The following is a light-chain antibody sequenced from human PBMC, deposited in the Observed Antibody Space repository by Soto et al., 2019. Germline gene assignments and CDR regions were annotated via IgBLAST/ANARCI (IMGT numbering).Light chain of an antibody. V-gene: IGKV1-5*03. J-gene: IGKJ1*01. CDR1: QSISSW. Sequence: DIQMTQSHSTLSASVGDRVIISCRASQSISSWLAWYQQKPGKAPNLLLYRASTVKSGIPSRFSGSGSGTKFTLTISSLQPDDFATYYCQQYDRASWTFGQGTKVEIK. CDR2: RAS. CDR3: QQYDRASWT.